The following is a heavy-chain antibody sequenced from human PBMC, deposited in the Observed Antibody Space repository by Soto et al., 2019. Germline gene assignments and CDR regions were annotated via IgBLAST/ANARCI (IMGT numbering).Heavy chain of an antibody. J-gene: IGHJ6*02. D-gene: IGHD6-6*01. CDR2: ISYDGSNK. CDR1: GFTFSSYG. CDR3: AKEKGIAARYYYYYGMDV. V-gene: IGHV3-30*18. Sequence: QVQLVESGGGVVQPGRSLRLSCAASGFTFSSYGMHWVRQAPGKGLEWVAVISYDGSNKYYADSVKGRFTISRDNSKNTLYLQMNSLRAEDTAVYYCAKEKGIAARYYYYYGMDVWGQGTTVTVSS.